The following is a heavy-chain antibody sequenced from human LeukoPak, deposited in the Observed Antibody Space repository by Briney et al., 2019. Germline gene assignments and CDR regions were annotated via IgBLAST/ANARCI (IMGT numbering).Heavy chain of an antibody. D-gene: IGHD3-22*01. Sequence: QSGGSLRLSCAASGFTFSSYWMSWVRQAPGKGLEWVANIKQDGSEKYYVDSVEGRFTISRDNAKNSLYLQMNSLRAEDTAVYFCASSYFDNSLHAYDIWGQGTMVTVSS. J-gene: IGHJ3*02. V-gene: IGHV3-7*01. CDR1: GFTFSSYW. CDR3: ASSYFDNSLHAYDI. CDR2: IKQDGSEK.